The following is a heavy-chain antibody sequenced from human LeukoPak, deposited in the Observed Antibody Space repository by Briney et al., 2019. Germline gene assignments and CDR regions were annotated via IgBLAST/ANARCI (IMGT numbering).Heavy chain of an antibody. V-gene: IGHV3-21*04. CDR2: ISSSSSYI. CDR1: GFTFSSYS. CDR3: AKSDVLLWFGELFFDY. D-gene: IGHD3-10*01. J-gene: IGHJ4*02. Sequence: QPGGSLRLSCAASGFTFSSYSMNWVRQAPGKGLEWVSPISSSSSYIYYADSVKGRFTISRDNSKNTLYLQMNSLRAEDTAVYYCAKSDVLLWFGELFFDYWCQGTLVTVSS.